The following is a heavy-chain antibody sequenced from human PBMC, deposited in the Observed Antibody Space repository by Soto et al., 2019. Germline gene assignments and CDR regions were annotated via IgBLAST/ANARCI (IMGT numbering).Heavy chain of an antibody. Sequence: PGGSLRLSCAAAGFTFSSYAMSWVRQAPGKGLEWVSAISGSGGSTYYADSVKGRFTISRDNSKNTLYLQMNSLRAEDTAVYYCAKALAPYSSSSDSVDYWGQGTLVTVSS. J-gene: IGHJ4*02. CDR3: AKALAPYSSSSDSVDY. CDR2: ISGSGGST. CDR1: GFTFSSYA. V-gene: IGHV3-23*01. D-gene: IGHD6-6*01.